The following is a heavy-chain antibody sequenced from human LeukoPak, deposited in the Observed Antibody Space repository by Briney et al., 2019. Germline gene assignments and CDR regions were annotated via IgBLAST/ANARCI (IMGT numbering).Heavy chain of an antibody. CDR1: GGSISSYY. J-gene: IGHJ4*02. CDR3: ARARTIFGVVRD. D-gene: IGHD3-3*01. CDR2: IYYSGST. V-gene: IGHV4-59*12. Sequence: SETLSLTCTVSGGSISSYYWSWIRQPPGKGLEWIGYIYYSGSTNYNPSLKSRVTISVDTSKNQFSLKLSSVTAADTAVYYCARARTIFGVVRDWGQGTLVTVSS.